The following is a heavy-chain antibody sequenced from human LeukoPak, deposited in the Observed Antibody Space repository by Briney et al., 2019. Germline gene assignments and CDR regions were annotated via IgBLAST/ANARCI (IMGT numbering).Heavy chain of an antibody. CDR2: ISYDGSNK. J-gene: IGHJ6*02. D-gene: IGHD2-2*02. Sequence: GRALRLSCAASGFTFSSYGMHWVRQAPGKGLEWVAVISYDGSNKYYADSVKGRFTISRDNSKNTLYLQMNSLRAEDTAVYYCAKDRAYCSSTSCYNSHYYYYYGMDVWGQGTTVTVSS. CDR3: AKDRAYCSSTSCYNSHYYYYYGMDV. CDR1: GFTFSSYG. V-gene: IGHV3-30*18.